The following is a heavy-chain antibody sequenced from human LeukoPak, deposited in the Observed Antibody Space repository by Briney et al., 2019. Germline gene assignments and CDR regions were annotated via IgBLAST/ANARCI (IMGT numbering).Heavy chain of an antibody. V-gene: IGHV3-30*03. D-gene: IGHD3-10*01. CDR2: ISYEGSNK. CDR3: ARSKSITMVRGHLFDY. CDR1: GFTFSTYG. J-gene: IGHJ4*02. Sequence: GGSLRLSCAAFGFTFSTYGMHWVRQAPGKGLEWVAVISYEGSNKYYGDSVKGRFTISRDNAKNSLYLQMNSLRAEDTAVYYCARSKSITMVRGHLFDYWGQGTLVTVSS.